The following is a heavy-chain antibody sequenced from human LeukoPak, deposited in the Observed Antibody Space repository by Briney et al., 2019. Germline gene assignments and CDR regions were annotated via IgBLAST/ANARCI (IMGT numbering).Heavy chain of an antibody. CDR3: ARSYCSSTSCYLFDY. Sequence: SVKVSSKASGGTFSSYAISWVRQAPGQGLEWMGRIIPIFGTANYAQKFQGRVTITTDESTSTAYMELSSLRSEDTAVYYCARSYCSSTSCYLFDYWGQGTLVTVSS. CDR2: IIPIFGTA. V-gene: IGHV1-69*05. D-gene: IGHD2-2*01. CDR1: GGTFSSYA. J-gene: IGHJ4*02.